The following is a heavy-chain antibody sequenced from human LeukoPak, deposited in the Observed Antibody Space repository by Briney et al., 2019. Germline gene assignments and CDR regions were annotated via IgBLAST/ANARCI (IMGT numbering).Heavy chain of an antibody. CDR1: GYTFTGYY. Sequence: ASVKVSCKASGYTFTGYYIHWVRQAPGQGLEWMGRINPNSGGTNYTQKFQGRVTMTWDTSISTAYMELRRLTSDDTAVYYCARHHESYKYYGDYLNCFDPWGQGTLVTVSS. D-gene: IGHD4-17*01. CDR3: ARHHESYKYYGDYLNCFDP. CDR2: INPNSGGT. V-gene: IGHV1-2*06. J-gene: IGHJ5*02.